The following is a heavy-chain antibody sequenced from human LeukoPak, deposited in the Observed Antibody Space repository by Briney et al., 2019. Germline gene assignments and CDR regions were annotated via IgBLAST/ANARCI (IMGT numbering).Heavy chain of an antibody. CDR2: INPNSGGT. J-gene: IGHJ3*02. V-gene: IGHV1-2*06. CDR3: ARSVWFGEVDAFDI. D-gene: IGHD3-10*01. Sequence: ASVKVSRKASGYTFTGYYMHWVRQAPGQGLEWMGRINPNSGGTNYAQKFQGRVTMTRDTSISTAYMELSRLRSDDAAVYYCARSVWFGEVDAFDIWGQGTMVTVSS. CDR1: GYTFTGYY.